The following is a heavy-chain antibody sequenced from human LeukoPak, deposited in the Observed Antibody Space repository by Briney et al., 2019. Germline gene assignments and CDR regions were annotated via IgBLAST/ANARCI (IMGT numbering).Heavy chain of an antibody. D-gene: IGHD3-3*01. Sequence: GGSLRLSCAASGFTFSSYWMSWVRQAPGKGLEWVANIKQDGSEKYYVDSVKGRFTISRDNAKNSLYLQMNSLRAEDTAVYYCAKGGLYYDFWSGYLDAFDIWGQGTMVTVSS. CDR2: IKQDGSEK. V-gene: IGHV3-7*01. CDR3: AKGGLYYDFWSGYLDAFDI. CDR1: GFTFSSYW. J-gene: IGHJ3*02.